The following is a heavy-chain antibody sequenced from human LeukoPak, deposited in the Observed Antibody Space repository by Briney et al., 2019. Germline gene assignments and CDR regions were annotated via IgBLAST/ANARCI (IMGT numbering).Heavy chain of an antibody. J-gene: IGHJ2*01. CDR2: IYNFGST. D-gene: IGHD2-21*02. V-gene: IGHV4-4*08. CDR1: SGSISSYY. CDR3: ARAIVVVVTAPPYWYFDL. Sequence: SETLSLTCTVSSGSISSYYWSWIRQSPGKGLEWVGHIYNFGSTNYNPSLKSRVTISVDTSKNQFSLKLSSVTAADTAVYYCARAIVVVVTAPPYWYFDLWGRGTLVTVSS.